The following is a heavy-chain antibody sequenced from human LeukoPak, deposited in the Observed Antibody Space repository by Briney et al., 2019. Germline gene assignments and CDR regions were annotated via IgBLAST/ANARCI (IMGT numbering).Heavy chain of an antibody. Sequence: ASVKVSCKASGYTFTAYYMHWVRQAPGQGLEWMGWINPNSGGTNYAQKFQGRVTMTRDTSISTAYMELSRLRSDDTAVYYCARVPDDSSYYGMDVWGQGTTVTVSS. D-gene: IGHD3-22*01. CDR1: GYTFTAYY. CDR3: ARVPDDSSYYGMDV. J-gene: IGHJ6*02. CDR2: INPNSGGT. V-gene: IGHV1-2*02.